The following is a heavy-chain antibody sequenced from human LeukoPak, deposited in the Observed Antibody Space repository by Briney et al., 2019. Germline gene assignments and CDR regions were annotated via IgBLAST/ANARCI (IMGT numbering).Heavy chain of an antibody. Sequence: GGSLRLSCAASGFNFNNYWMSWVRQAPGNGLGWVANIRPDGGEKYYVDSVKGRFTISRGNAKNSVVLQMNSLRAEDTAVYYCARGGYTNGYAYWGQGTLVTVSS. CDR1: GFNFNNYW. CDR3: ARGGYTNGYAY. CDR2: IRPDGGEK. J-gene: IGHJ4*02. V-gene: IGHV3-7*03. D-gene: IGHD5-18*01.